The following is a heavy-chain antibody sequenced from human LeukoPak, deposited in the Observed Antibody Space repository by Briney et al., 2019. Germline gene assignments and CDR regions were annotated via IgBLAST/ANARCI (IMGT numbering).Heavy chain of an antibody. Sequence: GGSLRLSCAASGFTVSSNYMSWVRQAPGKGLEWVSIIHSGGTTNYVDSVKGRFTISRDNSRNALYLQMNSLRAEDTAVYYCARDCSSSCSPYYGMDVWGQGTTVTVSS. CDR2: IHSGGTT. CDR3: ARDCSSSCSPYYGMDV. CDR1: GFTVSSNY. V-gene: IGHV3-53*01. D-gene: IGHD2-2*01. J-gene: IGHJ6*02.